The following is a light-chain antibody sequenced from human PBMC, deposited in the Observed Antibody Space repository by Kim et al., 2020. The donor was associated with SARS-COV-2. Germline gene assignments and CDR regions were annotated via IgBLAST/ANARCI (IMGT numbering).Light chain of an antibody. J-gene: IGKJ2*01. V-gene: IGKV1-17*03. CDR2: AAS. Sequence: SASVVDRVTITCLASQVINNYLAWFQQRPGKVPERLIYAASSLQSGVPSRFSGSGSGTEFTLTISSLQPEDFAAYYCLQHNSYPYTFGQVTKLEI. CDR3: LQHNSYPYT. CDR1: QVINNY.